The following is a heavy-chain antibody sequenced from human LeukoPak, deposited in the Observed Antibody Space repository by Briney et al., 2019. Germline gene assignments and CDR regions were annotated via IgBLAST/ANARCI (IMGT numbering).Heavy chain of an antibody. CDR2: IKPNSGGT. D-gene: IGHD3-10*01. CDR1: GYSFADYY. J-gene: IGHJ5*01. CDR3: ATNILVRDIINWFDS. V-gene: IGHV1-2*02. Sequence: ASVKVSCKASGYSFADYYMHWVRQAPGQGLEWMGWIKPNSGGTRSAQKFQGRVTMTRDTSISTAYMELSSLRYADTAVYYCATNILVRDIINWFDSWGQGTLVTVSS.